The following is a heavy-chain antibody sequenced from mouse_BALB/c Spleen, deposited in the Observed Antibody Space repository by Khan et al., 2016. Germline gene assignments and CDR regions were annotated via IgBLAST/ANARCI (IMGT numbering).Heavy chain of an antibody. J-gene: IGHJ2*01. D-gene: IGHD1-1*01. CDR3: AKNCYGSGYFDY. CDR2: IRRGGST. CDR1: GFSLTSYG. Sequence: QVQLKQSGPGLVQPSQSLSITCTVSGFSLTSYGVHWVRQSPGKGLEWLGVIRRGGSTDYNAAFMSRLSITKDNYKSQVFFKMNSLQADDTAIYNFAKNCYGSGYFDYWGQGTTLTVSS. V-gene: IGHV2-5*01.